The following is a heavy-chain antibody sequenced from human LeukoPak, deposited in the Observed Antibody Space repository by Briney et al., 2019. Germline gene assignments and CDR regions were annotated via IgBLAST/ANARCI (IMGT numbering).Heavy chain of an antibody. CDR2: INAGNGNT. Sequence: GASVKVSCKASGYTFTSYAMHWVRQAPGQRLEWMGWINAGNGNTKYSQKFQGRINMTEDTSTDTAYMALSSLRSEDTAIYYCATARQFSNYGLDVWGQGTTVTVSS. V-gene: IGHV1-3*01. D-gene: IGHD5-24*01. J-gene: IGHJ6*02. CDR3: ATARQFSNYGLDV. CDR1: GYTFTSYA.